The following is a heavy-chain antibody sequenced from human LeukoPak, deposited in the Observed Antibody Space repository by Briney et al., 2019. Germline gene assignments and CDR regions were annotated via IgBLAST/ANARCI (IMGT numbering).Heavy chain of an antibody. V-gene: IGHV3-7*01. J-gene: IGHJ3*01. CDR2: IKQDGSRK. CDR3: ARDDYGGDSIENAFDV. D-gene: IGHD4-23*01. CDR1: GFIFSSYW. Sequence: GGSLRLSCAASGFIFSSYWMSWVRQAPGKGLEWVANIKQDGSRKYYVDSVKGRFTISRDNAKNSLYLQMNSLRAEDTAVYYCARDDYGGDSIENAFDVWGQGTLLTVSS.